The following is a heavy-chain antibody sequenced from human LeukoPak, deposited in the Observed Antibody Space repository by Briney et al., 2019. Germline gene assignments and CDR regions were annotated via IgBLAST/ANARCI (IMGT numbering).Heavy chain of an antibody. Sequence: ASVKVSCKASGYTFTGYYMHWVRQAPGQGLEWMGWINPNSGGTNYAQKFQGRVTMTRDTSISTAYMELSRLRSDDTAVYYCARDRRYYYGSEPFHHFDYWGQGTLVTVSS. V-gene: IGHV1-2*02. CDR3: ARDRRYYYGSEPFHHFDY. CDR1: GYTFTGYY. D-gene: IGHD3-10*01. CDR2: INPNSGGT. J-gene: IGHJ4*02.